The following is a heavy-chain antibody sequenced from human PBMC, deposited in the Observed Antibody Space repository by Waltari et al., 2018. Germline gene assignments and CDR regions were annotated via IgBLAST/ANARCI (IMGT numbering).Heavy chain of an antibody. Sequence: QVQLQQWGAGLLKPSETLSLTCAVYGGSFSGYYWSWIRQPPGQGLEWIGEINHSGSTNDNPSLKSRVTISVDTSKNQFSLKLSSVTAADTAVYYCARTGVAAALDYWGQGTLVTVSS. J-gene: IGHJ4*02. CDR3: ARTGVAAALDY. V-gene: IGHV4-34*01. CDR2: INHSGST. D-gene: IGHD6-13*01. CDR1: GGSFSGYY.